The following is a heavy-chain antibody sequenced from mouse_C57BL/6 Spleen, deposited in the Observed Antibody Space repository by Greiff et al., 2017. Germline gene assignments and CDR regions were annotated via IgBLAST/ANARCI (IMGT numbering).Heavy chain of an antibody. CDR2: IYPGSGST. Sequence: QVQLQQPGAELVKPGASVKMSCTASGYTFTSYWITWVKQRPGQGLEWIGDIYPGSGSTNYNEKFKSQATLTVDTSSSTAYLQLSSLTAEDSAVYYCTREEGYWGQGTTLTVSA. CDR3: TREEGY. J-gene: IGHJ2*01. CDR1: GYTFTSYW. V-gene: IGHV1-55*01.